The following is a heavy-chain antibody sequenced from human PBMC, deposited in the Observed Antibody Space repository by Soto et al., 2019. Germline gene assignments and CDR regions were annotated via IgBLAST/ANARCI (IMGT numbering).Heavy chain of an antibody. V-gene: IGHV3-23*01. Sequence: AGSLRLSCAASGLCFSDYAMSCVCQAPGNGLEWVSVISACGGRTPYADSVMVRFTVSRDNSKNSLSLRMNSFRDEDTAVYFCAKRSRDCSGWLSLILDYRGQGALVTESS. J-gene: IGHJ4*02. CDR1: GLCFSDYA. CDR2: ISACGGRT. D-gene: IGHD2-15*01. CDR3: AKRSRDCSGWLSLILDY.